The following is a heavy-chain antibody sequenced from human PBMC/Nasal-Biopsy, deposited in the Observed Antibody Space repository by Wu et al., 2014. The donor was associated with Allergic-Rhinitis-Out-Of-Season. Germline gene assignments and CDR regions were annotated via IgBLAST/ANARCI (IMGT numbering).Heavy chain of an antibody. CDR2: IWSDGSST. J-gene: IGHJ6*02. CDR1: GFSLQYLW. Sequence: SCAGSGFSLQYLWLPLGPPGSSKGLEWVAIIWSDGSSTYYADSVKGRFTISRENSKNTLYLQMNSLRAEDTAVYHCASTRRGSGTSYFYYGMDFWGQGTTVTVSS. D-gene: IGHD3-10*01. V-gene: IGHV3-33*01. CDR3: ASTRRGSGTSYFYYGMDF.